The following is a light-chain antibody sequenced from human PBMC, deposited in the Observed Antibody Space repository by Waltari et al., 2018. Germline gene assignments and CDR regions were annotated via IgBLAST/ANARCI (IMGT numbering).Light chain of an antibody. V-gene: IGKV3-15*01. CDR3: QQYNRWPPIT. CDR1: QSVSSN. Sequence: EIVMTQSPATLSVSPGETATLSCRASQSVSSNVAWYQKKPGQAPRHLIYDASTRATSIPARCRGSGSGTEFTLTISSLQSEDFAVYYCQQYNRWPPITFGQGTRLEIK. J-gene: IGKJ5*01. CDR2: DAS.